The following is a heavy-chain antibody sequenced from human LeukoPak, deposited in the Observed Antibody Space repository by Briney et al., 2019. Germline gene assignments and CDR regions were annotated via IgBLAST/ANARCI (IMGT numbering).Heavy chain of an antibody. D-gene: IGHD2-15*01. CDR1: GFTFSSYG. CDR3: ARVGCSGGSCYSVVYYGMDV. Sequence: HPGGSLRLSCAASGFTFSSYGMHWVRQAPGKGLEWVSYISSSGSTIYYADSVKGRFTISRDNAKNSLYLQMNSLRAEDTAVYYCARVGCSGGSCYSVVYYGMDVWGQGTTVTVSS. V-gene: IGHV3-48*04. J-gene: IGHJ6*02. CDR2: ISSSGSTI.